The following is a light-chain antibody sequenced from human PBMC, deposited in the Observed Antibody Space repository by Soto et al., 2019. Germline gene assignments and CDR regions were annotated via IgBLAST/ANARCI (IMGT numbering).Light chain of an antibody. Sequence: EIVMTQSPTTLSVSPGERATLSCRASQSVNSNYLAWYQQKRGQAPRLLIYGASSRATGIPDRFSGSGSGTDFTLTISRLEPEDFAVYYCQESPRTFGQGTKVDI. CDR1: QSVNSNY. CDR2: GAS. CDR3: QESPRT. V-gene: IGKV3-20*01. J-gene: IGKJ1*01.